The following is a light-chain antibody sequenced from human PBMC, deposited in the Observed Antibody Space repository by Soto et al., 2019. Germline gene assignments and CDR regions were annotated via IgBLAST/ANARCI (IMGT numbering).Light chain of an antibody. CDR3: LQDYNYPRT. CDR2: GAS. CDR1: QDIRSD. J-gene: IGKJ1*01. Sequence: AIQMTQSPSSLSASVGDRVTITCRASQDIRSDLGWYQQKPGKAPNLLIYGASSLQSGVPSRFSGSGSGTDFTLTISSLQPEDFATYYCLQDYNYPRTFGPGTKV. V-gene: IGKV1-6*01.